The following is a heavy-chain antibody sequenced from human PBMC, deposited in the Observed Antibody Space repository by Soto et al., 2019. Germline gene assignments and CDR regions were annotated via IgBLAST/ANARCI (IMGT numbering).Heavy chain of an antibody. V-gene: IGHV3-21*01. CDR3: ARVLRKELSFDY. CDR2: ISSSSSYI. Sequence: GGSLRLSCAASGFTFSSYSMNWVRQAPGKGLEWVSSISSSSSYIYYADSVKGRFTISRDNAKNSLYLQMNSLRAEDTAVYYCARVLRKELSFDYWGQGTLVTVSS. CDR1: GFTFSSYS. J-gene: IGHJ4*02. D-gene: IGHD3-16*02.